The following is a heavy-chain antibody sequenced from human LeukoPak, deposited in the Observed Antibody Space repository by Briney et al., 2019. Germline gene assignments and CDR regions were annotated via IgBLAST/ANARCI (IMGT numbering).Heavy chain of an antibody. D-gene: IGHD6-19*01. V-gene: IGHV1-18*01. J-gene: IGHJ4*02. CDR1: GYTFTSYG. CDR2: INAYNGDT. CDR3: ARVVSGWDGCDY. Sequence: ASVKVSFKASGYTFTSYGITWVRQAPGQGLEWKGWINAYNGDTNYAQKFQGRVTMTTDTSTSTAYMELRSLRSDDTAVYYCARVVSGWDGCDYWGQGTLVTVSS.